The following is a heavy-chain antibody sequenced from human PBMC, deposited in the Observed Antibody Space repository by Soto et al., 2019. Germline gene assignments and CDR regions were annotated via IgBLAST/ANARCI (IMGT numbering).Heavy chain of an antibody. J-gene: IGHJ5*02. D-gene: IGHD2-15*01. Sequence: KLPENLSITRTVSGGSISSSSYYWGWIRQPPGKGMEWIGSIYYRRSTYYKQSLKRRVTISVDTPKKQISLKLSSETAADTAVYYCARLRLRNWFDPWGQGTLVTVS. V-gene: IGHV4-39*01. CDR2: IYYRRST. CDR1: GGSISSSSYY. CDR3: ARLRLRNWFDP.